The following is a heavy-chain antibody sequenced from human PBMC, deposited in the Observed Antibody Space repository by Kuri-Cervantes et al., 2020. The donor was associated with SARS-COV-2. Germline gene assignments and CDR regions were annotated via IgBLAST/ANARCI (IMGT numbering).Heavy chain of an antibody. V-gene: IGHV4-34*01. D-gene: IGHD4-17*01. Sequence: GSLRLSCAVYGGSFSGYYWSWIRQPPGKGLEWIGEINHSGSTNYNPSLKSRVTISVDTSKNQFPLKLSSVTAADTAVYYCARRGPTTVTTFTSLAEVGFQHWGQGTLVTVSS. J-gene: IGHJ1*01. CDR2: INHSGST. CDR1: GGSFSGYY. CDR3: ARRGPTTVTTFTSLAEVGFQH.